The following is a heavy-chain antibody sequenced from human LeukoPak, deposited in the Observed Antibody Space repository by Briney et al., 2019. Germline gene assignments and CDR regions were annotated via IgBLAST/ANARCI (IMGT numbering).Heavy chain of an antibody. CDR2: IRYDGSNK. Sequence: GGSLRLSCEASGFTFSSYGMHWVRQAPGKGVEWVAFIRYDGSNKYYADSVKGPFTISRDNSKTTLYLQMTSLRAEDTAVYYCAKDPRRGVGFVGATFDYWGQGTLVSVSS. V-gene: IGHV3-30*02. CDR3: AKDPRRGVGFVGATFDY. D-gene: IGHD1-26*01. CDR1: GFTFSSYG. J-gene: IGHJ4*02.